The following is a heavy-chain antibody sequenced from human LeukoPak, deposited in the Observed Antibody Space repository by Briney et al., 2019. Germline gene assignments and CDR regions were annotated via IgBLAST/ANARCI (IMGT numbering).Heavy chain of an antibody. CDR3: ARALGRSSTNYYYMDV. Sequence: ASVRVSCKSSGGTLSSFAINWVRQAPGQGLEWMGGIIPVFGPANYAQKFQGRVTITTDESTTTAYMELSSLRSEDTAVYYCARALGRSSTNYYYMDVWGKGTTVTVSS. CDR1: GGTLSSFA. J-gene: IGHJ6*03. D-gene: IGHD6-6*01. V-gene: IGHV1-69*05. CDR2: IIPVFGPA.